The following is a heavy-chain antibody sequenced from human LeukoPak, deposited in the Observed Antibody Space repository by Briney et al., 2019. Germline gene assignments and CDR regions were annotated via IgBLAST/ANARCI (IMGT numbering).Heavy chain of an antibody. D-gene: IGHD2-2*01. CDR3: AREGRYCSSTSCYRSRNFDY. Sequence: GGSLRLSCADSGFTFSSYAMHWVRQAPGKGLEWVAVISYDGSNKYYADSVKGRFTISRDNSKNTLYLQMNSLRAEDTAVYYCAREGRYCSSTSCYRSRNFDYWGQGTLVTVSS. J-gene: IGHJ4*02. CDR1: GFTFSSYA. CDR2: ISYDGSNK. V-gene: IGHV3-30-3*01.